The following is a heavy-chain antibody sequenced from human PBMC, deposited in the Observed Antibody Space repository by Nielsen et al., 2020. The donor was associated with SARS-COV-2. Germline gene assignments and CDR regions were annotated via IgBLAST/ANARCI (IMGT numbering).Heavy chain of an antibody. J-gene: IGHJ4*02. Sequence: SETLSLTCTVSGDSISSLYWSWIRQPPGKGLEWIGYFYNSGISNYNPSLENRVTISGDTSKNQFFLQLKSVTAADTAVYYCATNDLWSGYYLYWGQGTLVTVSS. D-gene: IGHD3-3*01. CDR3: ATNDLWSGYYLY. CDR2: FYNSGIS. CDR1: GDSISSLY. V-gene: IGHV4-59*11.